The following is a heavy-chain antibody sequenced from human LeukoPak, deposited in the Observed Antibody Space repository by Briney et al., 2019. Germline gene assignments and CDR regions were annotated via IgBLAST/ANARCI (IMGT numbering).Heavy chain of an antibody. V-gene: IGHV4-34*01. CDR3: ARGGGRDGYNRPSYYFDY. J-gene: IGHJ4*02. CDR1: GGSFSGYY. Sequence: SETLSLTCAVYGGSFSGYYWSWIRQPPGKGLEWIGEINHSGSTNYNPSLKSRVTISVDTSKNQFPLKLSSVTAADTAVYYCARGGGRDGYNRPSYYFDYWGQGTLVTVSS. CDR2: INHSGST. D-gene: IGHD5-24*01.